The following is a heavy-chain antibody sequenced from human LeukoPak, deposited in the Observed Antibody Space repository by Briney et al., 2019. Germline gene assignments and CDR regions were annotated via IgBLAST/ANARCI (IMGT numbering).Heavy chain of an antibody. CDR3: ARVRGPLDFWSGNPLDY. CDR2: INPNSGGT. J-gene: IGHJ4*02. D-gene: IGHD3-3*01. V-gene: IGHV1-2*02. Sequence: VASVKVSCKASGYTFTGYYMHWVRQAPGQGLEWMGWINPNSGGTNYTQKFQGRVTMTRDTSIRTAYMELSRLRSDDTAVYYCARVRGPLDFWSGNPLDYWGQGTLVTVSS. CDR1: GYTFTGYY.